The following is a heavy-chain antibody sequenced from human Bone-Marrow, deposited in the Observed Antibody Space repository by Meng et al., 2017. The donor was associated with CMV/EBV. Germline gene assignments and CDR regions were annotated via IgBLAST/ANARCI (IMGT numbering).Heavy chain of an antibody. CDR1: GFSLGTSGMR. J-gene: IGHJ4*02. CDR2: IDWDDDK. Sequence: SGPTLVKPTQILTLTCTFSGFSLGTSGMRVSWIRQPPGEDLEWLARIDWDDDKYYSTSLKSRLSISKDTSKNQVVLTMTNMDPVDTATYHCARSSGGSTYFDYWGQGTLVTVSS. D-gene: IGHD6-13*01. V-gene: IGHV2-70D*14. CDR3: ARSSGGSTYFDY.